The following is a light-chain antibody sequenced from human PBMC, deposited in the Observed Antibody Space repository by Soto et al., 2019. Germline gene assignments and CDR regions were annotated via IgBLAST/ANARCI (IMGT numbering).Light chain of an antibody. Sequence: IVMTQSPATLSVSPGERATLSCRASQGIGSTLAWYQQKPGQTPRLLIYGASTRATGIPARFSGIGSGTEFTLIISSLQSEDFGVYYCQHYKTWPLSFGGGTKVDIK. J-gene: IGKJ4*01. CDR1: QGIGST. CDR2: GAS. V-gene: IGKV3-15*01. CDR3: QHYKTWPLS.